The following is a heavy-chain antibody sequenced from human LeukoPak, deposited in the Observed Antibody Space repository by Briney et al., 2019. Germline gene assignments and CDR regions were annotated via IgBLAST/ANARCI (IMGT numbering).Heavy chain of an antibody. V-gene: IGHV3-7*01. CDR1: VFTFSMYW. CDR2: IKQDGGEK. D-gene: IGHD3-10*01. CDR3: AREWKYYGSGIMDV. J-gene: IGHJ6*04. Sequence: QPVGSLRLSCAASVFTFSMYWMSWVRQPPGKGLEWVANIKQDGGEKYYVGSVKGRFTVSRDNAKNSLYLQMNSLRAEDTAVYYCAREWKYYGSGIMDVWGKGTTVTVSS.